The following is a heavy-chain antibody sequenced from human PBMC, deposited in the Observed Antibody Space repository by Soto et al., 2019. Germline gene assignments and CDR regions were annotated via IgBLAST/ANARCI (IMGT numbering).Heavy chain of an antibody. Sequence: SETLSLTCAVYGACLSDNYCNWLRQPPGKGLEWIGEINHSGSTNYNPSLKSRVTISVDTSKTQFSLKLSSVTAADTAVYYCARVGGLRTGYPYYYYGMDVWGQGTTVTVSS. J-gene: IGHJ6*02. CDR3: ARVGGLRTGYPYYYYGMDV. CDR2: INHSGST. D-gene: IGHD3-9*01. CDR1: GACLSDNY. V-gene: IGHV4-34*01.